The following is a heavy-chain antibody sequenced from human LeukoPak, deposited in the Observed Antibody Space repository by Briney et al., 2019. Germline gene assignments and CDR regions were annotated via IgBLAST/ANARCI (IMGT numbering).Heavy chain of an antibody. CDR2: IYYTGTT. J-gene: IGHJ4*02. CDR1: GGSISIYY. D-gene: IGHD3-9*01. CDR3: ARGEDFERYYLAY. V-gene: IGHV4-59*01. Sequence: ETLSLTCSVSGGSISIYYWTWIRQIPGKGLEWIGYIYYTGTTNYNPLFESRATISVDTSKNQFSLKLTSVTAADTAVYFCARGEDFERYYLAYWGQGTLVTVSS.